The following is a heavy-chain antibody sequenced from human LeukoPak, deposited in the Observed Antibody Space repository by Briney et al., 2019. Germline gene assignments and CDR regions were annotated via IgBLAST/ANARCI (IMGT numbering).Heavy chain of an antibody. V-gene: IGHV5-51*01. CDR3: ARHLSSISSCPNY. J-gene: IGHJ4*02. D-gene: IGHD2-2*01. CDR2: IYPGNSDI. CDR1: GYSFASYW. Sequence: GESLKISCKGSGYSFASYWIAWVRQMPGKGLEWVGGIYPGNSDITYSPSFQGQVTISAGKSVSTAYLHWSSLKASDTAIYYCARHLSSISSCPNYWGQGTLVTVSS.